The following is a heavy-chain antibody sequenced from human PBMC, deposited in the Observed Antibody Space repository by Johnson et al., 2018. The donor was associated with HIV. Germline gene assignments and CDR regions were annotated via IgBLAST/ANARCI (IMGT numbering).Heavy chain of an antibody. J-gene: IGHJ3*02. CDR3: ARSQTMIVDGADAFDI. CDR2: ISSSGSTI. Sequence: QVQLVESGGGVVQPGRSLRLSCAASGFTFSDYYMSWIRQAPGKGLEWVSYISSSGSTIYYADSVKGRFTISRDNAKNSLYLQMNSLRAEDTAVYYCARSQTMIVDGADAFDIWGQGTMVTVSS. V-gene: IGHV3-11*01. D-gene: IGHD3-22*01. CDR1: GFTFSDYY.